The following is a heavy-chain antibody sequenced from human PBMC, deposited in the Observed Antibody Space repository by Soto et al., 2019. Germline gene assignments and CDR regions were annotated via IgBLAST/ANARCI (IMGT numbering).Heavy chain of an antibody. CDR1: GFTFGTYA. J-gene: IGHJ6*03. Sequence: EVQLLESGGGLVQPGGSLRLSCAASGFTFGTYAMKWLRQAPGRGLEGVSFISGGGRTTYYADSVKGGFTVSRDNSKNTMYLQMNSLRAEDTALYYCAKFRGPSYSYYYMDVWGKGTTVTVSS. CDR3: AKFRGPSYSYYYMDV. CDR2: ISGGGRTT. V-gene: IGHV3-23*01. D-gene: IGHD3-16*01.